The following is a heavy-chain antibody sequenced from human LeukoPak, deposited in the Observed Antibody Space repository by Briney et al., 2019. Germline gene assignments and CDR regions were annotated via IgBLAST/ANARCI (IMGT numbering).Heavy chain of an antibody. CDR3: ADGDYGGFGGY. CDR2: INSDGSSP. Sequence: AGGSLRLSCAASGFTFSSYWMHWVRQAPGKGLVWVSRINSDGSSPSYADSVKGRFTISRDNAKNTLYLQMNSLRAEDTAVYYCADGDYGGFGGYWGQGPLVTVSS. CDR1: GFTFSSYW. V-gene: IGHV3-74*01. J-gene: IGHJ4*02. D-gene: IGHD4-17*01.